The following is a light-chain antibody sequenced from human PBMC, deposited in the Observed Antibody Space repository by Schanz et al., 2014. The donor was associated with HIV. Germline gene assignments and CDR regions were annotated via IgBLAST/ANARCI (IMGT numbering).Light chain of an antibody. CDR1: SSNVAKNF. V-gene: IGLV1-51*01. J-gene: IGLJ2*01. Sequence: QSVLTQPPSASGTPGQRVTISCSGSSSNVAKNFVSWYQHLPGTAPKLLIYDNNQRPSGIPDRFSGSKSGATATLGITGLQTGDEADYYCAAWDRTLSAVVFGGGTKLTVL. CDR3: AAWDRTLSAVV. CDR2: DNN.